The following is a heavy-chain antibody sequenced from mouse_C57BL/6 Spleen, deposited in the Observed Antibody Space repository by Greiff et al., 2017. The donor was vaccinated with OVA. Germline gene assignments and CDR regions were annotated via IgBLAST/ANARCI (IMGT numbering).Heavy chain of an antibody. CDR1: GYTFTSYT. CDR3: ARDSGYFYAMDY. D-gene: IGHD3-2*02. CDR2: INPSSGYT. J-gene: IGHJ4*01. Sequence: QVHVKQSGAELARPGASVKMSCKASGYTFTSYTMHWVKQRPGQGLEWIGYINPSSGYTKYNQKFKDKATLTADKSSSTAYMQLSSLTSEDSAVYYCARDSGYFYAMDYWGQGTSVTVSS. V-gene: IGHV1-4*01.